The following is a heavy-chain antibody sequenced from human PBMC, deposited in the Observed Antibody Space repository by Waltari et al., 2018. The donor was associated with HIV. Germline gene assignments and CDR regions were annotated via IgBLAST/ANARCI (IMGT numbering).Heavy chain of an antibody. CDR3: ARQPIPGIAVAGTYYYYGMDV. J-gene: IGHJ6*02. V-gene: IGHV4-39*01. CDR2: IYHSGST. CDR1: GGSISSSNYY. Sequence: QLQLQESGPGLVKPSETLSLTCSVSGGSISSSNYYWGWIRQPPGEGLEWIGTIYHSGSTYYNPSRKSRATMSVDTSKNQFSLKLNSVTAADAAVYYCARQPIPGIAVAGTYYYYGMDVWGQGTTVTVS. D-gene: IGHD6-19*01.